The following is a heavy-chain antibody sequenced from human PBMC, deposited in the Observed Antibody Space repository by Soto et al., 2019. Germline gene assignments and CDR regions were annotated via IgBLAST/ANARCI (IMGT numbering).Heavy chain of an antibody. V-gene: IGHV2-5*01. D-gene: IGHD3-16*02. J-gene: IGHJ4*02. CDR1: GFSLSTSGVG. CDR3: ANRGGYLTVFDY. CDR2: IYWNDDR. Sequence: SGPTLVNLTQTLTLTCTFSGFSLSTSGVGVGWIRQPPGKALEWLALIYWNDDRRYSPSLKSRLTITKDTSKNQVVLTMTNMDPVDTVTYYRANRGGYLTVFDYWGQGTLVTVYS.